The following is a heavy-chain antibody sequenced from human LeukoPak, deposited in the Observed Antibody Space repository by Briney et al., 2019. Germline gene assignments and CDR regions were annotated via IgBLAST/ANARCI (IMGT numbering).Heavy chain of an antibody. J-gene: IGHJ6*03. Sequence: GASVKVSCKASGGTFSSYTISWVRQAPGQGLEWMGRIIPILGIANYAQKFQGRVTITADKSTSTVYMELSSLRSEDTAVYYCARMGCSSTSCHPYYYYYMDVWGKGTTVTVPS. CDR2: IIPILGIA. CDR1: GGTFSSYT. CDR3: ARMGCSSTSCHPYYYYYMDV. V-gene: IGHV1-69*02. D-gene: IGHD2-2*01.